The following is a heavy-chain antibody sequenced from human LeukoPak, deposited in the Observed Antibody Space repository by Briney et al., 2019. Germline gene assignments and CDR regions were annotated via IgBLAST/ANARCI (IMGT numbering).Heavy chain of an antibody. D-gene: IGHD3-10*01. CDR1: GGSFSGYY. Sequence: SETLSLTCAVYGGSFSGYYWSWIRQPPGKGLEWIGEINHSGSTNYNPSLKSRVTISVDTSKNQFSLKLSSVTAADTAVYYCVRGGMVRGVPSDYWGQGTLVTVSS. V-gene: IGHV4-34*01. J-gene: IGHJ4*02. CDR2: INHSGST. CDR3: VRGGMVRGVPSDY.